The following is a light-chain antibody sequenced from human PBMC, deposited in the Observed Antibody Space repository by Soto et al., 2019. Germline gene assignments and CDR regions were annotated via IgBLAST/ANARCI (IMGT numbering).Light chain of an antibody. Sequence: DIQMTQSPSSLSASVGDRVTITCRASQSISSYLNWYQQKPGKAPKLLIYAASSLQSVDPSRFSGGGSGTDFTLTISSLQPDDFATYYCQQSYSTPRTFGQGTKVVIK. CDR2: AAS. CDR3: QQSYSTPRT. J-gene: IGKJ1*01. CDR1: QSISSY. V-gene: IGKV1-39*01.